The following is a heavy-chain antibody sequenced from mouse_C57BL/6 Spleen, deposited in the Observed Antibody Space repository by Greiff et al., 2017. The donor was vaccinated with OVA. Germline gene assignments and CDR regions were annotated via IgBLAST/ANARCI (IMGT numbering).Heavy chain of an antibody. CDR1: GFTFSSYT. CDR2: ISGGGGNT. CDR3: ARNYYGSSYESYFDY. D-gene: IGHD1-1*01. J-gene: IGHJ2*01. Sequence: EVQRVESGGGLVKPGGSLKLSCAASGFTFSSYTMSWVRQTPEKRLEWVATISGGGGNTYYPDSVKGRFTISRDNAKNTLYLQMSSLRSEDTALYYCARNYYGSSYESYFDYWGQGTTLTVSS. V-gene: IGHV5-9*01.